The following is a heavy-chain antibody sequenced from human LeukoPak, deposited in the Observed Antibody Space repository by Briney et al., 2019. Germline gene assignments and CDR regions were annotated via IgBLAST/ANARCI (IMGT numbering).Heavy chain of an antibody. CDR3: SRGYCSGDSCYHSYPWFDY. CDR2: IYYSGST. Sequence: SETLSLTCTVSGGSISSYYWSWIRQPPGKGLEWIGSIYYSGSTYYNPSLKSRVTISVDTSKNQFSLKLSSVTAADTAVYYCSRGYCSGDSCYHSYPWFDYWGQGTLVTVSS. D-gene: IGHD2-15*01. J-gene: IGHJ4*02. V-gene: IGHV4-59*12. CDR1: GGSISSYY.